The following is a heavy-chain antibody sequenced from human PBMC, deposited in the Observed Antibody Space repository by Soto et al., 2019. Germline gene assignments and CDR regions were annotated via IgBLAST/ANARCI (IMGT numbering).Heavy chain of an antibody. J-gene: IGHJ5*02. V-gene: IGHV4-30-4*01. D-gene: IGHD3-9*01. Sequence: SETLSLTCTVSGGSISSGDYYWSWIRQPPGKGLEWIGYIYYSGSTYYNPSLKSRVTISVDTSKNQFSLKLSSVTAADTAVYYCAREFLTGYYLWFDPWGQGTLVTVSS. CDR3: AREFLTGYYLWFDP. CDR1: GGSISSGDYY. CDR2: IYYSGST.